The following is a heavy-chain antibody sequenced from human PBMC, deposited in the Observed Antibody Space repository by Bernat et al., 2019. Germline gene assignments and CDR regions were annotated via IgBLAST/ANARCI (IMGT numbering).Heavy chain of an antibody. CDR3: ASSGHYYSYGMDV. CDR1: GFTFSSYS. J-gene: IGHJ6*02. Sequence: EVQLVESGGGLVKPGGSLRLSCAASGFTFSSYSMNWVRQAPGKGLEWVSSISGSSSYIYYADSVKGRFTISRDNAKNSLYLQMNSPRAEDTAVYYCASSGHYYSYGMDVWGQGTTVTVSS. V-gene: IGHV3-21*01. CDR2: ISGSSSYI.